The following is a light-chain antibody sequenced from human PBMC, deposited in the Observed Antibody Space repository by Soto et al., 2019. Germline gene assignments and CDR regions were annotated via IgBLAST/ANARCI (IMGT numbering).Light chain of an antibody. Sequence: QAALTQPASVSGSPGQSITISCTGTSSDVGGYNYVSWYQQHPGKAPKLIIYEVSNRPTGVSNRFSGSKSGHTASLTISGLQSEDEADYFCTSYTSSTTLDVFGTGPKVTVL. CDR2: EVS. J-gene: IGLJ1*01. CDR1: SSDVGGYNY. CDR3: TSYTSSTTLDV. V-gene: IGLV2-14*01.